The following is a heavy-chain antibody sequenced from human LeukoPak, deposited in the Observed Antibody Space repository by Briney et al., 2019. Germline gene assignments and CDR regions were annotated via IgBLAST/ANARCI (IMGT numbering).Heavy chain of an antibody. CDR1: GFIFSHYD. D-gene: IGHD2-8*01. V-gene: IGHV3-13*01. CDR2: IDTSGGT. Sequence: GGSQRLSCTASGFIFSHYDVHWLRQPTGKGLEWVSGIDTSGGTSYADSVQDRCTISRENARNSLYLQMNSLRAGDTAVYYCAREGAHCTNHICDFDYWGQGTLVTVSS. J-gene: IGHJ4*02. CDR3: AREGAHCTNHICDFDY.